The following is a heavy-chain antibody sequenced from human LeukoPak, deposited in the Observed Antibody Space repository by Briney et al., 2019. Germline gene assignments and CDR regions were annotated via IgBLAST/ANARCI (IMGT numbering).Heavy chain of an antibody. Sequence: GGSLRLSCAASGFTFSNYGMHWVRQAPGKGLGWVAVIAYDGSNEYYAEIVKGRFTISRDNSKNTLYLQMYSLRAEDTAVYFCAKYQGIAVAGTDDAFDIWGQGTRVTVSS. CDR1: GFTFSNYG. J-gene: IGHJ3*02. V-gene: IGHV3-30*18. CDR3: AKYQGIAVAGTDDAFDI. D-gene: IGHD6-19*01. CDR2: IAYDGSNE.